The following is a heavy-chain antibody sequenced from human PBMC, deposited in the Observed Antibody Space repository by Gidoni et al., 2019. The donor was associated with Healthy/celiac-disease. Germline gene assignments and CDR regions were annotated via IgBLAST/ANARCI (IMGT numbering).Heavy chain of an antibody. CDR1: GGSFSGSS. V-gene: IGHV4-34*01. CDR3: ARGGYYYGSGSYYPLDY. J-gene: IGHJ4*02. Sequence: QVQLQQCGAGLLKHSETLSLTCAVYGGSFSGSSWSWIRQPPGKGLEWIGELNHSGNTNYNPSLKSRVTISVDTSKNQFSLKLSSVTAADTAVYYCARGGYYYGSGSYYPLDYWGQGTLVTVSS. CDR2: LNHSGNT. D-gene: IGHD3-10*01.